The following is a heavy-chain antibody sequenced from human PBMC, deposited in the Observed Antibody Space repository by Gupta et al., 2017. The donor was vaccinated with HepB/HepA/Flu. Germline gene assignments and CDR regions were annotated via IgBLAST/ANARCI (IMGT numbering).Heavy chain of an antibody. CDR3: ARGGDVIVVPAADRPFYFDY. CDR1: GGSVRSGSYY. V-gene: IGHV4-61*01. CDR2: LHTRGST. J-gene: IGHJ4*02. D-gene: IGHD2-2*01. Sequence: QVQLQESGPRLVKPSETLSLACIVSGGSVRSGSYYWRWLRQPPGKGLECIGYLHTRGSTTDSPSLKGRATISVDTSRNRFSLNLASVTAADTATYYCARGGDVIVVPAADRPFYFDYWGQGILVTVSS.